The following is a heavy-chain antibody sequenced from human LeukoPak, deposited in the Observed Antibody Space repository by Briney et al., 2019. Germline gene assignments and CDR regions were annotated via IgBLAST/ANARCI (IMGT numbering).Heavy chain of an antibody. CDR2: INQGGSVK. CDR1: GFTFRSYW. CDR3: ARVGYSGWNLEY. Sequence: GGSLRLSCAASGFTFRSYWMSWVRQAPGKGLEWVANINQGGSVKYYVDSVKGRFTISRAAAKNSLDVQMNRLRDADTAVYYCARVGYSGWNLEYWGQGNLFTVSS. D-gene: IGHD5-12*01. V-gene: IGHV3-7*01. J-gene: IGHJ4*02.